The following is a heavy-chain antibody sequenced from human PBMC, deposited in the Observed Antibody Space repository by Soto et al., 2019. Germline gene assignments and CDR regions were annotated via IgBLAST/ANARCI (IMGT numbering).Heavy chain of an antibody. Sequence: EVQLLESGGGLVQPGGSLRLSCAASGFTFSSYAMSWVRQAPGKGLEWVSAISGSGGSTYYADSVKGRFTIYRDNSKITLYLQTTRLRAEDTAVYYWAKARAQYYDFWSGYPVDYWGQGTLVTVSS. CDR2: ISGSGGST. J-gene: IGHJ4*02. V-gene: IGHV3-23*01. CDR3: AKARAQYYDFWSGYPVDY. D-gene: IGHD3-3*01. CDR1: GFTFSSYA.